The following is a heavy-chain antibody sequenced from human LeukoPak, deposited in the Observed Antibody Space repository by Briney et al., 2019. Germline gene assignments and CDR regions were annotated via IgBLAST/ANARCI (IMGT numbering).Heavy chain of an antibody. V-gene: IGHV4-34*01. CDR2: INYSGST. CDR1: GGSFSNYY. Sequence: PSETLSLTCAVYGGSFSNYYWSWLRQPPGKGLEWIGEINYSGSTNYNPSLKSRVTISIDTSKTQFSLTVSSVTAADTAVYYCARATDYPWYFDYWGQGTLVTVSS. CDR3: ARATDYPWYFDY. D-gene: IGHD4-11*01. J-gene: IGHJ4*02.